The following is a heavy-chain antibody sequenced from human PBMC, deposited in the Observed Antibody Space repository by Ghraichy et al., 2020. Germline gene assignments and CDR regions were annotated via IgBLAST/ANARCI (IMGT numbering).Heavy chain of an antibody. Sequence: GGSLRLSCAASGFTFSSYAMSWVRQAPGKGLEWVSAISGSGGSTYYADSVKGRFTISRDNSKNPLYLQMNSLRAEDTAVYYCAKDRLLAYGDYVIWAYFDYWGQGTLVTVSS. CDR3: AKDRLLAYGDYVIWAYFDY. V-gene: IGHV3-23*01. CDR2: ISGSGGST. J-gene: IGHJ4*02. CDR1: GFTFSSYA. D-gene: IGHD4-17*01.